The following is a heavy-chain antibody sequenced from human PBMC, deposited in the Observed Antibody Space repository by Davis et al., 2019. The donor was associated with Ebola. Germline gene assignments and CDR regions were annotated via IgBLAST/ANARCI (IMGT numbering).Heavy chain of an antibody. V-gene: IGHV3-23*01. D-gene: IGHD3-22*01. Sequence: PGGSLRLSCATSGFIFSDYALSWVRQAPGKGLEWVSAVSGGGGYTFYSDSVKGRFTISRDNSKNTLSLQMDSLRVDDTAIYYCVGDSSGGYYLGALDIWGQGTTVTVSS. CDR3: VGDSSGGYYLGALDI. CDR1: GFIFSDYA. CDR2: VSGGGGYT. J-gene: IGHJ3*02.